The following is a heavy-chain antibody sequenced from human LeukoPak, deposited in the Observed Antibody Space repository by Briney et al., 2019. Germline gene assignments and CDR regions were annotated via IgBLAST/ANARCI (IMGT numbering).Heavy chain of an antibody. J-gene: IGHJ4*02. Sequence: PGGSLRLSCATSGLAGSTSVIYCFREAPGKGLEWVSEIKEADAKPSYADSVKGRFTISRDNSKHTVYLEMNSLRAEDTALYYCAKVGVRINSGDYWGQGTLVTVSS. CDR3: AKVGVRINSGDY. V-gene: IGHV3-23*01. CDR2: IKEADAKP. D-gene: IGHD3-10*01. CDR1: GLAGSTSV.